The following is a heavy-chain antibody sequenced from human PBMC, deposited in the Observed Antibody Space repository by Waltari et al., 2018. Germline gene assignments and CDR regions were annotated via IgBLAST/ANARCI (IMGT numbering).Heavy chain of an antibody. J-gene: IGHJ4*02. CDR2: ISAGGEDT. D-gene: IGHD3-9*01. Sequence: EVQLLESGGGLVQPGGSGRLSCGVLGFLFSSNGLNWSRQPPGKGLEWVSGISAGGEDTYYAESVKGRFTISRDNSKNTLYVQLSSLTAQDTAVYYCATRYTWGQGTLVTVSS. V-gene: IGHV3-23*01. CDR1: GFLFSSNG. CDR3: ATRYT.